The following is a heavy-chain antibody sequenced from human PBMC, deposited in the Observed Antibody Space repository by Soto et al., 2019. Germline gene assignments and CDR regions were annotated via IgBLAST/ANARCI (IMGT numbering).Heavy chain of an antibody. CDR2: ISSSGSSI. D-gene: IGHD3-22*01. V-gene: IGHV3-48*02. J-gene: IGHJ4*02. Sequence: PGGSLRLSCVASGFTFSSYSISWVRQAPGKGLEWISYISSSGSSIYYADSVKGRFTISGDNARNSLYLQMNSLRDEDTAVYYCARDYHDSSGYYGYWGQGTLVTVSS. CDR1: GFTFSSYS. CDR3: ARDYHDSSGYYGY.